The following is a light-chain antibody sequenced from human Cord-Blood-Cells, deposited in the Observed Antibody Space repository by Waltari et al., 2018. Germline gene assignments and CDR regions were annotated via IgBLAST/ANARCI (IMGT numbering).Light chain of an antibody. Sequence: DSQMTHSPFYLPAPLGDRVTITCRASQSISSYLNWYQQKPGKAPKLLIYAASSLQSGVPSRFSGSGSGTDFTLTISSLQPEDFATYYCQQSYSTPSWTFGQGTKVEIK. J-gene: IGKJ1*01. V-gene: IGKV1-39*01. CDR1: QSISSY. CDR3: QQSYSTPSWT. CDR2: AAS.